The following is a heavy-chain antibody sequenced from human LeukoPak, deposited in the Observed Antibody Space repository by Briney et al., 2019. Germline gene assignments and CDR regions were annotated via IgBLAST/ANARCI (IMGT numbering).Heavy chain of an antibody. D-gene: IGHD3-22*01. CDR2: INPNSGGT. CDR3: ARQQDGARYDSSGLPRSAFDI. V-gene: IGHV1-2*02. CDR1: GYTFTGYY. J-gene: IGHJ3*02. Sequence: ASVKVSCKASGYTFTGYYMHWVRQAPGQGLEWMGWINPNSGGTNYAQKFQGRVTMTRDKSITTAYLQWSSLKASDTAIYYCARQQDGARYDSSGLPRSAFDIWGQGTMVTVSS.